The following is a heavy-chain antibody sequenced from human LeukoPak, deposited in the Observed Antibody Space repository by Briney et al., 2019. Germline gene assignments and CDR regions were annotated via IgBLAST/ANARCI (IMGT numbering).Heavy chain of an antibody. D-gene: IGHD6-13*01. CDR2: IYYSGST. CDR3: ARCGAAAATFDY. J-gene: IGHJ4*02. CDR1: GGSISSGGYY. V-gene: IGHV4-31*03. Sequence: SQTLSLTCTVSGGSISSGGYYWSWIRQHPGKGLEWIGYIYYSGSTYYNPSLKSRVTISVDTSKNQFSLKLSSVTAADTAVYYCARCGAAAATFDYWGQGTLVTVSS.